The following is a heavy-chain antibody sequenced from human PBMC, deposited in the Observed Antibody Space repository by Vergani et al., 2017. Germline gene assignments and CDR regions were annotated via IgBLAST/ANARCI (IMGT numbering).Heavy chain of an antibody. CDR3: ARHNGVTPVTADV. Sequence: QVQLQESGPGLVKPSETLSLTCAVSRYSISSSYYWGWIRQPPGKGLEWIGSVYQTGTTHYNASLKSRVTISIDTSRNQFSLKLFSVTAADTAVYYCARHNGVTPVTADVWGQGTTVTVSS. CDR2: VYQTGTT. D-gene: IGHD4-17*01. J-gene: IGHJ6*02. CDR1: RYSISSSYY. V-gene: IGHV4-38-2*01.